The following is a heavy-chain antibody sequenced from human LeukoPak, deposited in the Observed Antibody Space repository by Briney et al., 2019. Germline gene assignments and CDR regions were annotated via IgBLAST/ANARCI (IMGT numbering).Heavy chain of an antibody. CDR2: IYYSGST. J-gene: IGHJ6*03. D-gene: IGHD3-16*01. Sequence: LETLSLTCTVSGGSISSSSYYWGWIRQPPGKGLEWIGSIYYSGSTYYNPSLKSRVTISVDTSKNQFSLKLSSVTAADTAVYYCARETSQKGAHYMDVWGKGTTVTISS. CDR1: GGSISSSSYY. V-gene: IGHV4-39*07. CDR3: ARETSQKGAHYMDV.